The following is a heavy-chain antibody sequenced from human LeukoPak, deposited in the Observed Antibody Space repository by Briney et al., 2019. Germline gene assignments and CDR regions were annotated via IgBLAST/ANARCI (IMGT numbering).Heavy chain of an antibody. CDR2: MNPDSGGT. Sequence: ASVKVSCKASGYTFTDYYIHWVRQAPGQGLEWMGWMNPDSGGTNYAQKFKGRVTMTRDTSINTAYMDLRRLTSDDTAIYYCTTRGGDTPMRTEAFDYWGLGTLVTVSS. V-gene: IGHV1-2*02. CDR1: GYTFTDYY. CDR3: TTRGGDTPMRTEAFDY. D-gene: IGHD5-18*01. J-gene: IGHJ4*02.